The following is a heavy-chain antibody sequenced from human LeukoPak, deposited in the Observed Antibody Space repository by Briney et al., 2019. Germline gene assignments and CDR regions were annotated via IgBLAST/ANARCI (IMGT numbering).Heavy chain of an antibody. CDR1: GFTFSSYA. CDR2: IRGSGGST. V-gene: IGHV3-23*01. D-gene: IGHD6-13*01. CDR3: AKGLQAAAGYYYYYYMDV. Sequence: GGCLRLSCAASGFTFSSYAMSWVRQAPGKGLEWVSAIRGSGGSTYYADSVKGRFTISRDNSKNTLYLQMNSLRAEDTAVYYCAKGLQAAAGYYYYYYMDVWGKGTTVTVSS. J-gene: IGHJ6*03.